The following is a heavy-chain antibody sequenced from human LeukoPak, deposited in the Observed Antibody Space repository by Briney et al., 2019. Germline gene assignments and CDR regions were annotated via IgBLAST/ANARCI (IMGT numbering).Heavy chain of an antibody. D-gene: IGHD2-15*01. CDR3: AGGDCSGGSCSGSYYYGMDV. J-gene: IGHJ6*02. CDR1: GGSISSYY. V-gene: IGHV4-59*01. Sequence: SETLSLTCTVSGGSISSYYWSWIRQPPGKGLEWIGYIYYSGSTNYNPSLKSRVTISVDTSKNQFSLKLSSVTAADTAVYYCAGGDCSGGSCSGSYYYGMDVWGQGTTVTVSS. CDR2: IYYSGST.